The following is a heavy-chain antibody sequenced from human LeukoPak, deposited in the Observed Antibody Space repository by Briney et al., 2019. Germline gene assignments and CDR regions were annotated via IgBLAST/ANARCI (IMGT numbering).Heavy chain of an antibody. D-gene: IGHD2-15*01. CDR2: ISSSSAYM. CDR3: ARVRYQGYNTGNDAFDI. J-gene: IGHJ3*02. Sequence: PGGSLRLSCAASGFTFSTYSMNWVRQAPGKGLEWVSSISSSSAYMYYADSVKGRFTISRDNAKNSLFLQMNSLRAEDTAVFYCARVRYQGYNTGNDAFDIWGQGTMVTVSS. V-gene: IGHV3-21*01. CDR1: GFTFSTYS.